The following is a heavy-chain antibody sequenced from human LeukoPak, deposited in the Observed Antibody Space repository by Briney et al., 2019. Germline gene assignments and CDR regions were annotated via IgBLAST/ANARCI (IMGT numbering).Heavy chain of an antibody. CDR3: ASRDYGDYGDYFDY. V-gene: IGHV3-74*01. J-gene: IGHJ4*02. CDR1: GFTFSSYW. D-gene: IGHD4-17*01. CDR2: INSDGSST. Sequence: PGGSLRLSCAASGFTFSSYWMHWVRQAPGKGLVWVSRINSDGSSTSYADSVKGRFTISRDNAKNTLYLQMNSLRAEDTAVYYCASRDYGDYGDYFDYWGQGTLVTVSS.